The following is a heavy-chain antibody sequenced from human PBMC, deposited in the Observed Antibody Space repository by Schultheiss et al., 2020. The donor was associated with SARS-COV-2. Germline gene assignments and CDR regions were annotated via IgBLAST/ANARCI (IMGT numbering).Heavy chain of an antibody. V-gene: IGHV4-39*01. CDR3: ASLRSYGSLFVDY. Sequence: SETLSLTCTVSGGSISSSSYYWGWIRQPPGKGLEWIGSIYYSGSTYYNPSLKSRVTISVDTSKNQFSLKLSSVTAADTAVYYCASLRSYGSLFVDYWGQGTLVTVSS. CDR2: IYYSGST. J-gene: IGHJ4*02. CDR1: GGSISSSSYY. D-gene: IGHD5-18*01.